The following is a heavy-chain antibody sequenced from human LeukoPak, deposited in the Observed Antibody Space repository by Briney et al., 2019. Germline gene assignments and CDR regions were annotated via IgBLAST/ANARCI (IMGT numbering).Heavy chain of an antibody. CDR3: ARGLEWFGEFYYGMDV. J-gene: IGHJ6*04. V-gene: IGHV1-69*01. CDR1: GGTFSSYA. D-gene: IGHD3-10*01. Sequence: SVKVSCKASGGTFSSYAISWVRQAPGQGLEWMGGIIPIFGTANYAQKFQGRVTVTADESTSTAYMELSSLRSEDTAVYYCARGLEWFGEFYYGMDVWGKGTTVTVSS. CDR2: IIPIFGTA.